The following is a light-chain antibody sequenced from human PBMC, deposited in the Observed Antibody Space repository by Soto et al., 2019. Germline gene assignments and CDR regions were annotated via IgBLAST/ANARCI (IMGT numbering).Light chain of an antibody. CDR1: HGISNY. V-gene: IGKV1-17*03. Sequence: IQITPCSSAMSAYVGDRVTITCRASHGISNYLAWFQQKPGKVPKRLIYAASSLQSGVPSRFSGSGSGTEFTLTISSRQPEYFATYYCLQHSSDPGTSGQGTKVDI. CDR3: LQHSSDPGT. J-gene: IGKJ1*01. CDR2: AAS.